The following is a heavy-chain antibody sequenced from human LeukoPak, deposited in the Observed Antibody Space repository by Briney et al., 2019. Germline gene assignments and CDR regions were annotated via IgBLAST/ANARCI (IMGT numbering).Heavy chain of an antibody. CDR1: GGSISTYY. V-gene: IGHV4-59*08. D-gene: IGHD6-25*01. CDR2: IYYSGST. CDR3: ARHGILDSSGKYYFDY. Sequence: SETLSLTCSVSGGSISTYYWSWIRQPPGMGLEWIGYIYYSGSTSYNPSLKSRVTISLDTSKNQFSLELSSVTAADTAVYYCARHGILDSSGKYYFDYWGQGTLVTVSS. J-gene: IGHJ4*02.